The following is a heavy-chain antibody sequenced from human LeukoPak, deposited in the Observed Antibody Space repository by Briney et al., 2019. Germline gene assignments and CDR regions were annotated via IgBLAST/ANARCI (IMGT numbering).Heavy chain of an antibody. CDR3: ARELREPGSLYGWFDP. CDR2: IYGGGST. J-gene: IGHJ5*02. V-gene: IGHV3-53*04. CDR1: AFTVSSNY. D-gene: IGHD2-8*01. Sequence: GGLRISCAASAFTVSSNYMSWVRQAPRKGREWVAVIYGGGSTYYANSVKGRFTISRHKSKNTLYLQMNSLRAEDTAVYYCARELREPGSLYGWFDPWGQGTLVTVSS.